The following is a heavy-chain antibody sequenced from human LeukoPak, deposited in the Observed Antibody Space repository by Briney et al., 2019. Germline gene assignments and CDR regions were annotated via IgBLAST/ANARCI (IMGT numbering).Heavy chain of an antibody. J-gene: IGHJ4*02. V-gene: IGHV4-34*01. CDR1: GGSFSGYY. Sequence: SETLSLTCAVYGGSFSGYYWSWIRQPPGKGLEWIGEINHSGSTNYNPSLKSRVTISVDKSKNQFSLKLSSVTAADTAVYYCARDPSSGTTPFDYWGQGTLVTVSS. CDR3: ARDPSSGTTPFDY. D-gene: IGHD1-1*01. CDR2: INHSGST.